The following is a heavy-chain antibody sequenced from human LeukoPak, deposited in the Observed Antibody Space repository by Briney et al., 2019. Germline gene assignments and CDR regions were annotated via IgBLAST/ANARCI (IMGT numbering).Heavy chain of an antibody. D-gene: IGHD1-14*01. V-gene: IGHV1-18*01. CDR1: GYTFTSYG. Sequence: ASVKVSCKASGYTFTSYGISWVRQAPGQGLEWMGWISGYNGNTNYAQQKLQGRVTITADKSTSTAYMELSSLRSEDTAVYYCASYLTTSDYWGQGTLVTVSS. CDR3: ASYLTTSDY. CDR2: ISGYNGNT. J-gene: IGHJ4*02.